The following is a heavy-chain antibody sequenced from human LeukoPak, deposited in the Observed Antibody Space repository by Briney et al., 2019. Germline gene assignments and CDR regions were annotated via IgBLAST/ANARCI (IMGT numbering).Heavy chain of an antibody. J-gene: IGHJ4*02. CDR1: GYTFTSYG. D-gene: IGHD6-6*01. V-gene: IGHV1-18*01. CDR2: ISAYNGNT. Sequence: ASVKVSCKASGYTFTSYGISWVRQAPGQGLEWIGWISAYNGNTNYAQKLQGRVTMTTDTSTSTAYMELRSLRSDDTAVYYCARPRYSSSSEYYFDYWGQGTLVTVSS. CDR3: ARPRYSSSSEYYFDY.